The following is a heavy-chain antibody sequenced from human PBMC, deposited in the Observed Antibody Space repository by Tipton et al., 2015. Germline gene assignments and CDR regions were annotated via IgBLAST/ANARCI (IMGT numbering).Heavy chain of an antibody. CDR3: ARGLGGDEIAFDI. D-gene: IGHD2-21*02. CDR2: IIPIFDTA. V-gene: IGHV1-69*06. J-gene: IGHJ3*02. Sequence: QVQLVQSGAEVKKPGSSVKVSCKVSGGTFNSYGISWVRQAPGQGLEWMGGIIPIFDTAKYGQKFQGRVTITADKSTSTAYMELSSLRSEDTAVYYCARGLGGDEIAFDIWGQGTTVTVSS. CDR1: GGTFNSYG.